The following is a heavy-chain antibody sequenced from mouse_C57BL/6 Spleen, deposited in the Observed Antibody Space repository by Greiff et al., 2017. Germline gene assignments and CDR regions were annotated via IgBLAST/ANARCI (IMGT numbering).Heavy chain of an antibody. CDR2: IYPGDGDT. D-gene: IGHD2-4*01. J-gene: IGHJ4*01. Sequence: QVQLQQSGAELVKPGASVTISCKASGYAFSSYWMNWVKQRPGKGLEWIGQIYPGDGDTNYNGKFKGKATLTADKSSSTAYMQLSSLTSEDSAVYFCAREGAYDYESAMDYWGQGTSVTVSS. V-gene: IGHV1-80*01. CDR3: AREGAYDYESAMDY. CDR1: GYAFSSYW.